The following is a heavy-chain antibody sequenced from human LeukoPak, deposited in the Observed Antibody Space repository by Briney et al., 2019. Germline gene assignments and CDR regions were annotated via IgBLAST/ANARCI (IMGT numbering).Heavy chain of an antibody. V-gene: IGHV3-30*18. J-gene: IGHJ4*02. CDR2: ISYDGSNK. CDR1: GFIFSSYG. D-gene: IGHD3-22*01. CDR3: AKQYYYDGSGPLDD. Sequence: PGGSLRLSCAASGFIFSSYGMHWVRQAPGKGLEWEAVISYDGSNKYYADSVKGRFTISRDNPKSTLYLQMNSLRAEDTAVYYCAKQYYYDGSGPLDDWGQGTLVTVSS.